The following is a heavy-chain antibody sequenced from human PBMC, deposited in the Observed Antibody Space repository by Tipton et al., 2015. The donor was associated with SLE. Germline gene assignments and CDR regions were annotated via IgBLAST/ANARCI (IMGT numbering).Heavy chain of an antibody. CDR2: ISAYNGNT. CDR3: ALRWPDTWTTVY. J-gene: IGHJ4*02. Sequence: QVQLVQSGAEVKKPGSSMNVSCEASGGTFSKYGISWVRQAPGQGLEWLGGISAYNGNTNYAQKLQGRVTMTTDTSTSTAYMELRSLRSDDTAVYYCALRWPDTWTTVYWGQGTLVTVSS. CDR1: GGTFSKYG. D-gene: IGHD5-12*01. V-gene: IGHV1-18*01.